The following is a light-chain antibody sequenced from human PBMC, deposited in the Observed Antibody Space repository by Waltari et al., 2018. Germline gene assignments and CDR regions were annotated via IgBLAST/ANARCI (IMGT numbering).Light chain of an antibody. CDR1: SMDVGGYNS. V-gene: IGLV2-14*03. CDR2: DVS. J-gene: IGLJ2*01. CDR3: SSQSSDNVVL. Sequence: QSALPQPASVSGAPGQSITISCTVTSMDVGGYNSVSWYQDHPGQAPKVIIYDVSDRPSGISERFSGSKSGNTASLTISGLQAEDEADYYCSSQSSDNVVLFGGGTKLTVL.